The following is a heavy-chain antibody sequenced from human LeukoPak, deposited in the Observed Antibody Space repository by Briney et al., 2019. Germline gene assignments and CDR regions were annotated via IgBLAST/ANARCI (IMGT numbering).Heavy chain of an antibody. J-gene: IGHJ4*02. V-gene: IGHV4-59*01. D-gene: IGHD2-15*01. CDR1: GGSISSYY. CDR2: IYYSGST. Sequence: SETLSLTCTVSGGSISSYYWSWIRQPPGKGLEWIGYIYYSGSTNYNPSLKSRVTISVDTSKNQFSLKLSSVTAADTAVYYCARGLVVVAVGLYFDYWGQGTLVTVSS. CDR3: ARGLVVVAVGLYFDY.